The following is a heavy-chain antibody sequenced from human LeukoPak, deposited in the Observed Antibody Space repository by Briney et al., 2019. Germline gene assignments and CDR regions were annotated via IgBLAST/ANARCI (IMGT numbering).Heavy chain of an antibody. CDR2: TRYDGRDK. CDR3: AKGPKRYDVLTGYFVIETAFDI. D-gene: IGHD3-9*01. J-gene: IGHJ3*02. CDR1: GFTFSRYG. Sequence: PGGSLRLSCAASGFTFSRYGMHWVRQAPGKGLEWVAFTRYDGRDKYYADSVKGRFTISRDNSKNTLYVQMNSLRAEDTAVYYCAKGPKRYDVLTGYFVIETAFDIWGQGTMVIVSS. V-gene: IGHV3-30*02.